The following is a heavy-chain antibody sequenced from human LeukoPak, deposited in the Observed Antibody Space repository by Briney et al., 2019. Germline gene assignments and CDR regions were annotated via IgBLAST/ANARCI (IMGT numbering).Heavy chain of an antibody. CDR2: IHASGST. V-gene: IGHV4-4*07. CDR1: GGSISSYY. Sequence: SETLSLTCTVAGGSISSYYCSWIRQPAGNGLEWVGRIHASGSTNYNPSLKSRVTMSGATPKTQFSLKLNSVTAAGTAVYYCARFRDYKAAFDIWGQGTMVTVSS. J-gene: IGHJ3*02. D-gene: IGHD3-10*01. CDR3: ARFRDYKAAFDI.